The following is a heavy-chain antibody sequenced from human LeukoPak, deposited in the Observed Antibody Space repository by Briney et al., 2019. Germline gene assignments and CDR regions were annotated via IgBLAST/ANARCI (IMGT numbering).Heavy chain of an antibody. CDR1: GFTFSNYW. J-gene: IGHJ4*02. V-gene: IGHV3-74*01. D-gene: IGHD3-22*01. Sequence: HSGGSLRLSCAASGFTFSNYWKYWVRQVPGKGLVWVSRISPDGKDTSHADSVKGRFTISRDNAKNTLYLQMNSLRAEDTAVYYCAKEGTTHYDSSGYGDYWGQGTLVTVSS. CDR3: AKEGTTHYDSSGYGDY. CDR2: ISPDGKDT.